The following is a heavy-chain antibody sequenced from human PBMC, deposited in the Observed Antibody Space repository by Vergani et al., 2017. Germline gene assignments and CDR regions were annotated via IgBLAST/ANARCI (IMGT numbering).Heavy chain of an antibody. CDR1: GFTFSSYE. CDR2: ISSSGSTI. D-gene: IGHD7-27*01. V-gene: IGHV3-48*03. J-gene: IGHJ4*02. CDR3: ATNWGSSEPEPDY. Sequence: EVQLVESGGGLVQPGGSLRLSCAASGFTFSSYEMNWGRQAPGKGLEWVSYISSSGSTIYYADSVKGRFTISRDNAKNSLYLQMNSLRAEDTAVYYCATNWGSSEPEPDYWGQGTLVTVSS.